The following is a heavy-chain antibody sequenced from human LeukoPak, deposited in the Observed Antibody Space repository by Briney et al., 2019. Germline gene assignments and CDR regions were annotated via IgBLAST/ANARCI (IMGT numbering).Heavy chain of an antibody. CDR1: GYTSTSYF. CDR2: INPSGGST. CDR3: ANSGSYSQFDY. Sequence: GASVKVSCKASGYTSTSYFMHWVRQAPGHGLEWMGIINPSGGSTTYAQKFQGRVTMTRDTSTSTVYMELNSLTSEDTAVYYCANSGSYSQFDYWGQGTLVTVSS. V-gene: IGHV1-46*01. J-gene: IGHJ4*02. D-gene: IGHD3-10*01.